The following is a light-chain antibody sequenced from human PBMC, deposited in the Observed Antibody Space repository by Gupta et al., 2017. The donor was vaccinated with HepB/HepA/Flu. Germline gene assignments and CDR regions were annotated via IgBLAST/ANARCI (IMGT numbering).Light chain of an antibody. V-gene: IGLV1-44*01. J-gene: IGLJ3*02. CDR1: SSNIGSNT. Sequence: QSVLPQPPSASGTPGQRVTISCSGSSSNIGSNTVNWYHQLPGTAPKLLIYSNNQRPSGVPDRFSGSKSGTSASLAISGRQSEDEADYYCAAWDDSLNGWVFGGGTKLTV. CDR2: SNN. CDR3: AAWDDSLNGWV.